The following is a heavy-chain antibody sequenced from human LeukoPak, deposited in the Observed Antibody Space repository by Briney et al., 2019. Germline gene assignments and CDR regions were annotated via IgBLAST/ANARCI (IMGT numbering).Heavy chain of an antibody. CDR1: GFTFSSYG. CDR2: ISYDGSYK. J-gene: IGHJ6*02. CDR3: AKDSPYCSGSSCYSPYYYYGVDV. D-gene: IGHD2-15*01. Sequence: PGRSLRLSCAASGFTFSSYGMHWVRQAPGKGLEWVAVISYDGSYKYYADSVKGRFTIFRDNSKNTLYLQMNSLRAEDAAVYYCAKDSPYCSGSSCYSPYYYYGVDVWGHGTTVTVSS. V-gene: IGHV3-30*18.